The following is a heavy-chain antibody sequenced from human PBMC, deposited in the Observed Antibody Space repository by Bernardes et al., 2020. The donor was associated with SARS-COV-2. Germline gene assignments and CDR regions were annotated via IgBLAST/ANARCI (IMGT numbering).Heavy chain of an antibody. V-gene: IGHV3-53*04. CDR3: ARDVVVYCSSTSCPTNMDV. J-gene: IGHJ6*03. D-gene: IGHD2-2*01. Sequence: GVSLRLSCSASGFTVSSNYMSWVRQAPGKGLEWVSVIYSGGSTYYADSVKGRFTITRHNSKNTLYLQMNSLRAEDTAVYYCARDVVVYCSSTSCPTNMDVWGKGTTVTVSS. CDR1: GFTVSSNY. CDR2: IYSGGST.